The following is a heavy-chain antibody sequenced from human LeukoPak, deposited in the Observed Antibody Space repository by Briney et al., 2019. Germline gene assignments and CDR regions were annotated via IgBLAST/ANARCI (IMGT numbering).Heavy chain of an antibody. CDR1: GGPFRTSG. CDR3: ASDRGVGASSVDS. CDR2: FIPILNMA. D-gene: IGHD1-26*01. J-gene: IGHJ4*02. Sequence: SVKVSCKASGGPFRTSGFNWVRQAPEQGLEWMGRFIPILNMADYAQKFQGRVTITADKSTSTAYMELSSLGSEDTAVYYCASDRGVGASSVDSWGQGTVVTVSS. V-gene: IGHV1-69*04.